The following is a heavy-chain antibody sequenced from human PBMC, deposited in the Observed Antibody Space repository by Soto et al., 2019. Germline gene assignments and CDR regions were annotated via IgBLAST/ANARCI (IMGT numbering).Heavy chain of an antibody. V-gene: IGHV4-31*03. CDR2: IYYSGST. CDR3: ARGEQQLGTSFDY. Sequence: PSETLSLTCTVSGGSISSGGYYWSWIRQHPGKGLEWIGYIYYSGSTYYNPSLKSRVTISVDTSKNQFSLKLSSVTAADTAVYYCARGEQQLGTSFDYWGQGTLVTVSS. J-gene: IGHJ4*02. CDR1: GGSISSGGYY. D-gene: IGHD6-13*01.